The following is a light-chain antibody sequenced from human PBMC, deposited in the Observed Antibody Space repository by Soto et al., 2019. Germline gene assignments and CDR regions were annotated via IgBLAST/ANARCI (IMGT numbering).Light chain of an antibody. CDR2: DAS. V-gene: IGKV3-20*01. CDR1: QGIGDT. J-gene: IGKJ5*01. CDR3: QQYGSSPIT. Sequence: EFVMTQSPATLSVSPGEGATLSCRASQGIGDTLAWYQHKPGQTPRLLIHDASTRASGIPDRFSGSKSGTDFTLTIRGLEPEDAAVYYCQQYGSSPITFGQGTRLEIK.